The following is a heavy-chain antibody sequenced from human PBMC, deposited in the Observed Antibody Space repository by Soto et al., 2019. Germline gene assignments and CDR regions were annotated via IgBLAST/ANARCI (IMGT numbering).Heavy chain of an antibody. J-gene: IGHJ5*02. CDR3: VRDKGCGGS. CDR1: GYTFTTYP. D-gene: IGHD3-10*01. CDR2: INTGNGNT. Sequence: QVQLVQSGAEEKKAGASVKVCCKASGYTFTTYPMHWVRQAPGQTLEWMGWINTGNGNTKYSQKFQGRVTITRDPSASTADMELSSLRSEDTAVDYCVRDKGCGGSWGQGTLVTVSS. V-gene: IGHV1-3*05.